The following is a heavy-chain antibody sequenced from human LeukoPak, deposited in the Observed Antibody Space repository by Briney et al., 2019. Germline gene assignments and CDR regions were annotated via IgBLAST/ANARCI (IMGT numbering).Heavy chain of an antibody. CDR1: GGTFSSYA. CDR3: ARGNWNDVDY. J-gene: IGHJ4*02. CDR2: IIPIFGTA. V-gene: IGHV1-69*13. D-gene: IGHD1-1*01. Sequence: VASVKVSCMASGGTFSSYAISWVRQAPGQGLEWMGGIIPIFGTANYAQKFQGRVTITADESTSTAYMELSSLRSEDTAVYYCARGNWNDVDYWGQGTLVTVSS.